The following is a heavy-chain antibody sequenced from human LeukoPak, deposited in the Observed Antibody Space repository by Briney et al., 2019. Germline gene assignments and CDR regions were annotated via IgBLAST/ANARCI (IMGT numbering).Heavy chain of an antibody. Sequence: PGGSLRLSCAASGFTFSSYGMHWVRQAPGKGLEWVAVISYDGSNKYYADSVKGRFTISRDNRENSLYLHLNSLGVEDTAVYYCARGSVVDESGSYYRWFDLWGQGSLVTVS. CDR1: GFTFSSYG. CDR2: ISYDGSNK. D-gene: IGHD3-10*01. CDR3: ARGSVVDESGSYYRWFDL. J-gene: IGHJ5*01. V-gene: IGHV3-30*03.